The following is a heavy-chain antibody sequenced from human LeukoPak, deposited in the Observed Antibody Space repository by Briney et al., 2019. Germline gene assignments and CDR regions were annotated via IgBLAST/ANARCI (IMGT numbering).Heavy chain of an antibody. V-gene: IGHV3-7*04. Sequence: GGSLRISCTASAITFSNSCMSWVRQAPGKGLEWVANIKEDGSETNYVGSVKDRFTISRDNAKNSLFLQMNSLRGEDTAIYYCARHLAGDSLYRHFDYWGQGTLVTVSS. CDR2: IKEDGSET. J-gene: IGHJ4*02. CDR3: ARHLAGDSLYRHFDY. CDR1: AITFSNSC. D-gene: IGHD5/OR15-5a*01.